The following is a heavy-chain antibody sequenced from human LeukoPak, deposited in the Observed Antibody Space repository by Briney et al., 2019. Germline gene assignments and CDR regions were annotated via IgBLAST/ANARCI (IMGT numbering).Heavy chain of an antibody. J-gene: IGHJ4*02. Sequence: PSETLSLTCTVSGGSISSSSYYWGWIRQPPGKGLEWIGSIYYSGSTYYNPSLKSRVTISVDTSKNQFSLKLSSATAADTAVYYCARPARYSIAAAGGDYWGQGTLVTVSS. V-gene: IGHV4-39*01. CDR3: ARPARYSIAAAGGDY. D-gene: IGHD6-13*01. CDR2: IYYSGST. CDR1: GGSISSSSYY.